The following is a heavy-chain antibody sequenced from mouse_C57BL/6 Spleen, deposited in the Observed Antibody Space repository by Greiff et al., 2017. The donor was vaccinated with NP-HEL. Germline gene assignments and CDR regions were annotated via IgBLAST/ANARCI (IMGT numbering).Heavy chain of an antibody. CDR3: ARGVSQSPFAY. V-gene: IGHV5-4*03. CDR2: ISDGGSYT. J-gene: IGHJ3*01. CDR1: GFTFSSYA. Sequence: EVKLVESGGGLVKPGGSLKLSCAASGFTFSSYAMSWVRQTPEKRLEWVATISDGGSYTYYPDNVKGRFTISRDNAKNNLYLQMSHLKSEDTAMYYCARGVSQSPFAYWGQGTLVTVSA.